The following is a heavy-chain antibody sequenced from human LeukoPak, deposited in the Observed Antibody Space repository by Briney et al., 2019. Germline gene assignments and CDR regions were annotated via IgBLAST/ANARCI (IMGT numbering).Heavy chain of an antibody. Sequence: SETLSLTCAVYGGSFSGYYWSWIRQPPGKGLEWIGYIYHSGSTYYNPSLKSRVTISVDRSKNQFSLKLSSVTAADTAVYYCARTAHVGAFDIWGQGTMVTVSS. CDR1: GGSFSGYY. CDR2: IYHSGST. J-gene: IGHJ3*02. V-gene: IGHV4-34*01. CDR3: ARTAHVGAFDI.